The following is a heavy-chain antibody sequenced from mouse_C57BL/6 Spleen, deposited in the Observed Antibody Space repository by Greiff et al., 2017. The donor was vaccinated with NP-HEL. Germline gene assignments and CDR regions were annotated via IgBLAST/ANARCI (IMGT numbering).Heavy chain of an antibody. CDR3: ASGTYDGYYGFAY. Sequence: QVQLQQPGAELVKPGASVKLSCKASGYTFTSYWMHWVKQRPGQGLEWIGMIHPNSGSTNYNEKFKSKATLTVDKSSSTAYMQLSSLTSEDSAVYYCASGTYDGYYGFAYWGQGTLVTVSA. J-gene: IGHJ3*01. V-gene: IGHV1-64*01. CDR2: IHPNSGST. D-gene: IGHD2-3*01. CDR1: GYTFTSYW.